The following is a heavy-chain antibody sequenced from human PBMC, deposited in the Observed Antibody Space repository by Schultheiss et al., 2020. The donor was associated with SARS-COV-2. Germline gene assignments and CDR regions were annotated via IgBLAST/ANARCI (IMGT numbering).Heavy chain of an antibody. J-gene: IGHJ6*02. Sequence: GGSLRLSCAASGFTFSSYAMHWVRQAPGKGLEWVAVIWYDGSNKYYADSVKGRFTISRDNSKNTLYLQMNSLRAEDTAVYYCARGEGLTTDYYGMDVWGQGTTVTVSS. V-gene: IGHV3-33*08. CDR2: IWYDGSNK. D-gene: IGHD4-11*01. CDR3: ARGEGLTTDYYGMDV. CDR1: GFTFSSYA.